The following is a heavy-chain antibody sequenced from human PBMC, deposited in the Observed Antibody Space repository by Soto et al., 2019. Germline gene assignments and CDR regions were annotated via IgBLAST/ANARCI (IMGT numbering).Heavy chain of an antibody. D-gene: IGHD3-3*01. CDR2: ISSSSSYI. Sequence: EVQLVESGGGLVKPGGSLRLSCAASGFTFSSYSMNWVRQAPGKGLEWVSSISSSSSYIYYADSVKGRFTISRDNAKNSLYLQMNSLRAEDTAVYYCERDKNFWSGYNAFDIWGQGTMVTVSS. J-gene: IGHJ3*02. CDR1: GFTFSSYS. V-gene: IGHV3-21*01. CDR3: ERDKNFWSGYNAFDI.